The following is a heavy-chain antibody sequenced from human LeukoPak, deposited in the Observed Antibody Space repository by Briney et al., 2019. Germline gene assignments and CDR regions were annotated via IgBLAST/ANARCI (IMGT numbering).Heavy chain of an antibody. D-gene: IGHD3-22*01. CDR2: IFYSGST. Sequence: SETLSLTCTVSSGSISTSNYYWGWVRQPPGKALEWIGNIFYSGSTYYSPSLKSRVTISLDTSRNQFSLKLNSVTAADTAVYYXXRARDDSSGYIFDYWGQGTLVTVSS. J-gene: IGHJ4*02. CDR1: SGSISTSNYY. V-gene: IGHV4-39*07. CDR3: XRARDDSSGYIFDY.